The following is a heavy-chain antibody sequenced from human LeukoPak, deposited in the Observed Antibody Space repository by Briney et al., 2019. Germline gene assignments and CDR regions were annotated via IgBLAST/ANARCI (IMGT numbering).Heavy chain of an antibody. D-gene: IGHD2-2*01. Sequence: SETLSLTCAVYGGSFSGYYWSWLRQPPGKGLEWIGEINHSGSTNYNPSLKSRVTISVDTSKNQFSLKLSSVTAADTAVYYCARGPLVVPAAIPNDAFDIWGQGTMVTVSS. J-gene: IGHJ3*02. V-gene: IGHV4-34*01. CDR1: GGSFSGYY. CDR2: INHSGST. CDR3: ARGPLVVPAAIPNDAFDI.